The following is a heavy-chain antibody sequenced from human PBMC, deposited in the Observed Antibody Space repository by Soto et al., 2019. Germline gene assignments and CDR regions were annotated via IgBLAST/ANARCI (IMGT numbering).Heavy chain of an antibody. CDR1: EFSLTTSGEG. CDR3: AHVFMVRGVSYFDY. J-gene: IGHJ4*02. Sequence: QITLKESGPTLVKPTQTLTLTCTFSEFSLTTSGEGVGWIRHPPGEALEWLALIYWDDEKRYSPSLNNRLTITKDTSRNQVVLTLTNMDPVDTATYYCAHVFMVRGVSYFDYWGQGTLVTVSS. CDR2: IYWDDEK. V-gene: IGHV2-5*02. D-gene: IGHD3-10*01.